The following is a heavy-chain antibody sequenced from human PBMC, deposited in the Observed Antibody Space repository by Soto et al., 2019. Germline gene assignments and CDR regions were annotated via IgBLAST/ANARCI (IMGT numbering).Heavy chain of an antibody. CDR2: IKQDGSEK. D-gene: IGHD2-21*02. Sequence: GGSLRLSCAASGFTFSSYWMSWFRQAPGKGLEWVANIKQDGSEKYYVDSVKGRFTISRDNAKNSLYLQMNSLRAEDTAVYYCATYCGGDCPIDYWGQGTLVTVSS. CDR3: ATYCGGDCPIDY. CDR1: GFTFSSYW. V-gene: IGHV3-7*01. J-gene: IGHJ4*02.